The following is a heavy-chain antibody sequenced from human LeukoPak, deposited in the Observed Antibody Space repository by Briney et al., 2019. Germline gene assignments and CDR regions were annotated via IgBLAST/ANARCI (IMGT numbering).Heavy chain of an antibody. Sequence: GGSLRLSCAASGFTLSSYAMSWARQAPGKGLEWVSAISGSGGSTYYADSVKGRFTISRDNAKNSLFLRTNSLRAEDTAVYYCARYNSSGYFPDYWGQGTLVTVSS. V-gene: IGHV3-23*01. CDR2: ISGSGGST. D-gene: IGHD3-22*01. CDR1: GFTLSSYA. CDR3: ARYNSSGYFPDY. J-gene: IGHJ4*02.